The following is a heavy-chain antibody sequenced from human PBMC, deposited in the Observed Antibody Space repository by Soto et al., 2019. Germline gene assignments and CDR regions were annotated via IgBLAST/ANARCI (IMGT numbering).Heavy chain of an antibody. CDR3: ARHTSESPPLPGYSSSWSSYFDY. CDR2: IYYSGST. J-gene: IGHJ4*02. D-gene: IGHD6-13*01. CDR1: GGSISSYY. V-gene: IGHV4-59*08. Sequence: SETLSLTCTVSGGSISSYYWSWIRQPPGKGLEWIGYIYYSGSTNYNPSLKSRVTISVDTSKNQFSLKLSSVTAADTAVYYCARHTSESPPLPGYSSSWSSYFDYWGQGTLVTVSS.